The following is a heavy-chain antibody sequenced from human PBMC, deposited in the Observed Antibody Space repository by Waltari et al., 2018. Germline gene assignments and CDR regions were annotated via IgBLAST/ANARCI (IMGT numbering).Heavy chain of an antibody. V-gene: IGHV4-39*07. CDR1: GGSISSSSYY. CDR2: IYYSGST. Sequence: QLQLQASGPGLVKPSETLSLTCTVSGGSISSSSYYWGWIRQPPGKGLEWIGSIYYSGSTYYNPSLKSRVTISVDTSKNQFSLKLSSVTAADTAVYYCARAHRYFDWLLSAAFDIWGQGTMVTVSS. D-gene: IGHD3-9*01. CDR3: ARAHRYFDWLLSAAFDI. J-gene: IGHJ3*02.